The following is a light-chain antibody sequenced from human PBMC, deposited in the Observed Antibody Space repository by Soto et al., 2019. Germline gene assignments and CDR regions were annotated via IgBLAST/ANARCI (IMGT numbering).Light chain of an antibody. J-gene: IGLJ1*01. CDR2: SNS. Sequence: QPVLTQPPSASGTPGQRVTISCSGSSSNIGSNTVNWYQHLPGTAPKLLIYSNSQRPSGVPDRFSGSKSGTSASLAISGLQSEDEADYYCAAWDDTLNGYVFGTGTKLTVL. V-gene: IGLV1-44*01. CDR1: SSNIGSNT. CDR3: AAWDDTLNGYV.